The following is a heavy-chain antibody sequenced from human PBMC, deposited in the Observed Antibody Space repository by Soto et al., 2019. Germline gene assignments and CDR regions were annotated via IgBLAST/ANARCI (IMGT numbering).Heavy chain of an antibody. V-gene: IGHV4-59*01. CDR1: GGSISSYY. D-gene: IGHD3-10*01. CDR2: IYYSGST. CDR3: ARARNYYGSGSSPTLDY. Sequence: SETLSLTCTVSGGSISSYYWSWIRQPPGKGLEWIGYIYYSGSTNYNPSLKSRVTISVDTSKNQFSLKLSSVTAADTAVYYCARARNYYGSGSSPTLDYWGQGTLVTVSA. J-gene: IGHJ4*02.